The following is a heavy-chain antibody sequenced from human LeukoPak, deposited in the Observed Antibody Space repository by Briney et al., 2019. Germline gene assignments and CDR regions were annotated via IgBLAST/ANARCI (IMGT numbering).Heavy chain of an antibody. J-gene: IGHJ4*02. CDR1: GDIFNHYA. CDR2: IIPTVGAT. V-gene: IGHV1-69*13. D-gene: IGHD1-1*01. Sequence: SVNVSCKTSGDIFNHYAINWVRQAPGQGLDYMGGIIPTVGATKFPQKFHGTVTITEDESSNTVYMELSRLRPEDTAVYYCAKMGGTTPRHWGRGTLVNVSS. CDR3: AKMGGTTPRH.